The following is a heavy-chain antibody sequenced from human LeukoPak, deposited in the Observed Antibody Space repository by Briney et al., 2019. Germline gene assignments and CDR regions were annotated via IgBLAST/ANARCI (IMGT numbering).Heavy chain of an antibody. D-gene: IGHD3-3*01. V-gene: IGHV1-69*04. J-gene: IGHJ5*02. Sequence: GASVKVSCKASGGTFSSYAISWVRQAPGQGLEWMGRIIPILGIANYAQKFQGRVTITTDESTSTAYMELSSLRSEDTAVYYCARGGNYDFHFDPWGQGTLVTVSS. CDR2: IIPILGIA. CDR3: ARGGNYDFHFDP. CDR1: GGTFSSYA.